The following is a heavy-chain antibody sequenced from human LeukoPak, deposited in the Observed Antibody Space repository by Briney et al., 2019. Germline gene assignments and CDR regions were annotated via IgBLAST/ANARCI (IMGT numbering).Heavy chain of an antibody. V-gene: IGHV4-61*02. D-gene: IGHD3-22*01. CDR2: IYTSGST. Sequence: SETLSLTCTVSDDPINSGVYYWNWIRQPAGKGLEWIGRIYTSGSTNYNPSLKSRVTISVDTSKNQFSLKLTSVTAADTAMYYCARDPYDTSANDAFDIWGQGTMVSVSS. CDR1: DDPINSGVYY. J-gene: IGHJ3*02. CDR3: ARDPYDTSANDAFDI.